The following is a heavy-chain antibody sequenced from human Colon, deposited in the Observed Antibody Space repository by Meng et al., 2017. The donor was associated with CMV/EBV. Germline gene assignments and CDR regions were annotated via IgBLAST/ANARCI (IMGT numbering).Heavy chain of an antibody. CDR3: SRDRNWIFDY. D-gene: IGHD1-1*01. CDR1: GFNFSGDV. J-gene: IGHJ4*02. Sequence: GEALKISCADSGFNFSGDVMHWVRQAPGKGLVWVARISHDGTITTYVGSGKGRFPISSDNARNSLYLQMHSLRAEATAVYYCSRDRNWIFDYWGRGTLVTVSS. V-gene: IGHV3-74*03. CDR2: ISHDGTIT.